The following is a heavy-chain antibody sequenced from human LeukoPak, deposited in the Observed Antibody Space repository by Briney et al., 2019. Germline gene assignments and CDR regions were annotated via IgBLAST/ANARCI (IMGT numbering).Heavy chain of an antibody. D-gene: IGHD6-19*01. CDR2: MRRDGNEI. V-gene: IGHV3-7*03. CDR3: ARGDFNGWSSNWFDT. Sequence: GGSLRLSCSASGFTFSTYWMSWVRQAPGKGLEWVANMRRDGNEIYYLDSVRGRFTISRDNAKNSLYLQMNGLRAEDTAVYFCARGDFNGWSSNWFDTWGQGTLVTVSS. J-gene: IGHJ5*02. CDR1: GFTFSTYW.